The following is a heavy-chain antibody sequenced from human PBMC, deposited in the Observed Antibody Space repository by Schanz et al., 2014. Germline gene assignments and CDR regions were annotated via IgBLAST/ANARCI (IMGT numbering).Heavy chain of an antibody. D-gene: IGHD3-3*01. CDR2: IAYDGSRK. CDR3: ARDKGGYYPFDY. Sequence: HVQLVESGGGVVQPGGSLRLSCAASGFTFSAFGMHWVRQAPGKGLDWVAFIAYDGSRKYYGDSVRGRFTISRDNSKNTMYLQMNSLRAEDTAVYYCARDKGGYYPFDYWGRGTLVTVSS. J-gene: IGHJ4*02. V-gene: IGHV3-33*05. CDR1: GFTFSAFG.